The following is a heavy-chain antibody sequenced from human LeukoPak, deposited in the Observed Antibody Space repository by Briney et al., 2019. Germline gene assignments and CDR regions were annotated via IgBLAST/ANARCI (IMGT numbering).Heavy chain of an antibody. CDR3: AKDVEALVVVTARFDY. J-gene: IGHJ4*02. CDR2: ISGSGGST. CDR1: GFTFSSYA. D-gene: IGHD2-21*02. Sequence: GGSLRLSCAASGFTFSSYAMSWVRQAPGKGLEWVSGISGSGGSTYYADSVKGRFTISRDNSKNTLYLQMNSLRAEDTAVYYCAKDVEALVVVTARFDYWAQGTLVTVSS. V-gene: IGHV3-23*01.